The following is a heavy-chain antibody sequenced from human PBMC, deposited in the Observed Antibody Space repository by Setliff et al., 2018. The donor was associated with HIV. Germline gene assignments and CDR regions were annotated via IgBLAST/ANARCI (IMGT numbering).Heavy chain of an antibody. CDR3: AKVGA. CDR2: ISGSGDIT. Sequence: GALRLSCAASGFAFSFYAMNWVRQAPGKGLEWVSVISGSGDITYYRESVKGRFTVSRDNSKNTLYLQMNSLGAEDTAVYYCAKVGAWGQGTLVTVSS. CDR1: GFAFSFYA. V-gene: IGHV3-23*01. J-gene: IGHJ4*02.